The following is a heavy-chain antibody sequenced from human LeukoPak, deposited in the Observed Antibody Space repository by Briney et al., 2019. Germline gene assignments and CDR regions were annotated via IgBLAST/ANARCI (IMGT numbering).Heavy chain of an antibody. CDR1: GFTFSSYS. CDR3: ARGGNYGSGSYLHYYYGMGV. V-gene: IGHV3-21*01. J-gene: IGHJ6*02. Sequence: GGSLRLSCAASGFTFSSYSMNWVRQAPGKGLEWVSSISSSSSYIYYADSVKGRFTISRDNAKNSLYLQMNSLRAEDTAVYYCARGGNYGSGSYLHYYYGMGVWGQGTTVTVSS. CDR2: ISSSSSYI. D-gene: IGHD3-10*01.